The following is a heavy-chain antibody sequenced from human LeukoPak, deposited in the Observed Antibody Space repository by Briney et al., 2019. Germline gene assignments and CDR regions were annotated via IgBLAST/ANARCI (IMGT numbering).Heavy chain of an antibody. Sequence: SETLSLTCTVSGGSISSGNYYWSWIRQPAGKGLEWIGRVYASGSTDYNPSLNSRVTVSVDTSNNQFSLKLGSVTAADTAVYYCAREIGVPYGPESASFYYYHYMDVWGKGTTVTIFS. CDR1: GGSISSGNYY. J-gene: IGHJ6*03. V-gene: IGHV4-61*02. CDR3: AREIGVPYGPESASFYYYHYMDV. D-gene: IGHD3-10*01. CDR2: VYASGST.